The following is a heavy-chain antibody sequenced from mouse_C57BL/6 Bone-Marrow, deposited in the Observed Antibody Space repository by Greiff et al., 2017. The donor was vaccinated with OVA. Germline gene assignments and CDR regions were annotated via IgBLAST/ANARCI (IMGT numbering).Heavy chain of an antibody. J-gene: IGHJ2*01. CDR3: TRIYY. V-gene: IGHV14-4*01. Sequence: EVKVVESGAELVRPGASVKLSCTASGFNIKDDYMHWVKQRPEQGLEWIGRIDPENGDTEYASKFQGKATITADTSSNTAYLQLSSLTSEDTAVYYCTRIYYWGQGTTLTVSS. CDR1: GFNIKDDY. CDR2: IDPENGDT.